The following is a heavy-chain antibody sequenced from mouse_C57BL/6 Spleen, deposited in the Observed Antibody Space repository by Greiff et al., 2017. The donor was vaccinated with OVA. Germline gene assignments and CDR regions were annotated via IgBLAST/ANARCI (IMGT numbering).Heavy chain of an antibody. CDR1: GFSFTSYG. J-gene: IGHJ1*03. D-gene: IGHD1-1*01. CDR3: ARNYYGSSYLYFDV. V-gene: IGHV2-2*01. CDR2: IWSGGST. Sequence: QVQLKESGPGLVQPSQSLSITCTVSGFSFTSYGVHWVRQSPGKGLEWLGVIWSGGSTDYNAAFISRLSISKDNSKSQVFFKMNSLQADDTAIYYCARNYYGSSYLYFDVWGTGTTVTVSS.